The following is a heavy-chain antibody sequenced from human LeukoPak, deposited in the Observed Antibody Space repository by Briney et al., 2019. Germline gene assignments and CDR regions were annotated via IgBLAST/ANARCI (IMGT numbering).Heavy chain of an antibody. V-gene: IGHV1-18*01. CDR1: GYTFTRNG. D-gene: IGHD6-19*01. CDR3: ARDKDLGAVAGTFDY. CDR2: ISAYNGHT. Sequence: ASVKVSCKASGYTFTRNGISWVRQAPGQGLEWMGWISAYNGHTKYAQKFQGRVTMTTDTSTGTAYMELRSLGSDGTAVYFCARDKDLGAVAGTFDYWGQGTLVTVSS. J-gene: IGHJ4*02.